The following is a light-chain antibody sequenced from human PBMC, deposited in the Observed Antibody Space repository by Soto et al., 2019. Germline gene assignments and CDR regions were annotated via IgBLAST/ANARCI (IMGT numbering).Light chain of an antibody. V-gene: IGLV2-14*01. CDR2: EVS. CDR3: TSFSRTSTLHV. CDR1: SSDIGGHKY. J-gene: IGLJ1*01. Sequence: QSALTQPASVSGSPGQSITLSCTGTSSDIGGHKYVSWYLHHADKAPKLMIYEVSNRPSGVSNRFSGSKSGNTASLTIYGLQAEDVADYYCTSFSRTSTLHVFGTGTKVTVL.